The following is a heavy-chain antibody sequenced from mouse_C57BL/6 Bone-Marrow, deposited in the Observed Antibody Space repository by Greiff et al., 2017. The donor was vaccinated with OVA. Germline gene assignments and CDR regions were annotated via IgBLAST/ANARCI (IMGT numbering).Heavy chain of an antibody. CDR1: GYTFTSYW. CDR3: ARSVDGGGFAY. J-gene: IGHJ3*01. V-gene: IGHV1-69*01. D-gene: IGHD1-1*02. CDR2: IDPSDSYT. Sequence: VQLQQSGAELVMPGASVKLSCKASGYTFTSYWMHWVKQRPGQGLEWIGEIDPSDSYTNYNQKFKGKSTLTVDKSSSTAYMQLSSLTSEDSAVDYCARSVDGGGFAYWGQGTLVTVSA.